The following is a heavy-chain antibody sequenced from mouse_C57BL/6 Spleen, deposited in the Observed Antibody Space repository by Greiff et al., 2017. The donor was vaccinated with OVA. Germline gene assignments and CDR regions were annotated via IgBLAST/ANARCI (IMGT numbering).Heavy chain of an antibody. J-gene: IGHJ2*01. CDR2: IDPSDSDT. Sequence: VQLQQPGAELVRPGSSVKLSCKASGYTFTSYWMHWVKQRPIQGLEWIGNIDPSDSDTHYNQKFKDKATLTVDKSSSTAYMQLSSLTSEDSAVYYCARAPYYYGSSADYFDYWGQGTTLTVSS. D-gene: IGHD1-1*01. V-gene: IGHV1-52*01. CDR3: ARAPYYYGSSADYFDY. CDR1: GYTFTSYW.